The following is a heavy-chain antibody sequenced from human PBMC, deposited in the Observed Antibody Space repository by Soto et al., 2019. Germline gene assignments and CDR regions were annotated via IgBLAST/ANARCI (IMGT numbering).Heavy chain of an antibody. D-gene: IGHD6-13*01. CDR3: AKDSWYFDL. CDR2: IDTSGSST. Sequence: GGSLRLSCEASGFIFTNFWMHWVRQVPGKGLVRVSRIDTSGSSTSYADSVKGRFTISRDNAKNTVSLQVNSLRAEDTGVYYCAKDSWYFDLWSQGSLVTVSS. V-gene: IGHV3-74*01. J-gene: IGHJ4*02. CDR1: GFIFTNFW.